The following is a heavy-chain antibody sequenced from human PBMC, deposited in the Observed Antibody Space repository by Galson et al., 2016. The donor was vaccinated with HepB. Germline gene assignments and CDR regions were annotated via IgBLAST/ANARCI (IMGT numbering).Heavy chain of an antibody. D-gene: IGHD7-27*01. CDR2: ISGTPPTT. J-gene: IGHJ4*02. CDR1: GFIFSRYA. V-gene: IGHV3-23*01. Sequence: SLRLSCAASGFIFSRYAMSWVRQAPGKGLEWVSAISGTPPTTDHADSVKGRFTISRDDSKNTLCLQMSSLRAEDTAVYYCASHMGIGFYFDHWGQGALVTVSS. CDR3: ASHMGIGFYFDH.